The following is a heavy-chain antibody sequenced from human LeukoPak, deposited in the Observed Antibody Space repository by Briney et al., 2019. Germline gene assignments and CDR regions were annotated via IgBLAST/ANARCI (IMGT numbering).Heavy chain of an antibody. Sequence: PGGSLRLSCAASGFTVSSNYMSWVRQAPGKGLEWVSVIYSGGSTYYADSVKGRFTISRDNSENTLYLQMNSLRAEDTAVYYCGRDNPNYYGSGSYSPTWYYGMDVWGQGTTVTVSS. V-gene: IGHV3-53*01. CDR2: IYSGGST. J-gene: IGHJ6*02. D-gene: IGHD3-10*01. CDR3: GRDNPNYYGSGSYSPTWYYGMDV. CDR1: GFTVSSNY.